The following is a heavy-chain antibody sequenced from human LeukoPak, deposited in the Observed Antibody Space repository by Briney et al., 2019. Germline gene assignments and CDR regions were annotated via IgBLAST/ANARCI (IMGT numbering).Heavy chain of an antibody. CDR2: IYYSGST. CDR1: GSSYY. Sequence: PSETLSLTCTVSGSSYYWSWIRQPPGKGLEWIGYIYYSGSTNYNPSLKSRVTISVDTSKNQFSLKLSSVTAADTAVYYCAGGPSTSYWGQGTLVTVSS. D-gene: IGHD5/OR15-5a*01. CDR3: AGGPSTSY. J-gene: IGHJ4*02. V-gene: IGHV4-59*01.